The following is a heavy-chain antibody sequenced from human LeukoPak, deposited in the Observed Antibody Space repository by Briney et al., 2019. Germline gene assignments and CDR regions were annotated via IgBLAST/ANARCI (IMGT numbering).Heavy chain of an antibody. Sequence: PGGSLRLSCVASGFTFSTFWMSWVRQAPGKGLEWVSSISSSSSYIYYADSVKGRFTISRDNAKNSLYLQMNSLRAEDTAVYYCARAGSIVGATKWALRVGFDYWGQGTLVTVSS. D-gene: IGHD1-26*01. CDR3: ARAGSIVGATKWALRVGFDY. CDR2: ISSSSSYI. V-gene: IGHV3-21*01. J-gene: IGHJ4*02. CDR1: GFTFSTFW.